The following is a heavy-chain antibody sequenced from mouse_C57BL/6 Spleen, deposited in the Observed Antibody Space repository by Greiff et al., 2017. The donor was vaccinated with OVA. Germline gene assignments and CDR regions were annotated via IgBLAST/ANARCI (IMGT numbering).Heavy chain of an antibody. CDR2: INPYNGDT. J-gene: IGHJ4*01. V-gene: IGHV1-20*01. D-gene: IGHD1-1*01. CDR3: ASNPITTVVATDAMDY. Sequence: VQLQQSGPELVKPGDSVKISCKASGYSFTGYFMNWVLQSHGKSLEWIGRINPYNGDTFYNQKFKGKATLTVDKSSSTAHMELRSLTSEDSAVYYCASNPITTVVATDAMDYWGQGTSVTVSS. CDR1: GYSFTGYF.